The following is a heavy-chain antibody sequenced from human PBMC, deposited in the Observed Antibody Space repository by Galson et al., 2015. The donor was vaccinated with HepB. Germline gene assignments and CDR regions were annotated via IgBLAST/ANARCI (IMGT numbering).Heavy chain of an antibody. CDR1: GFTFTKYY. CDR2: LNPRAYST. D-gene: IGHD1-26*01. J-gene: IGHJ4*02. Sequence: SVKVSCKASGFTFTKYYIHWVRQAPGQGLEWMGILNPRAYSTTYAQKFQGRLTMTRDTSTTTVYMELSSLRSEDTAVYYCATRADSGFDYWGQGTLVTVSS. V-gene: IGHV1-46*03. CDR3: ATRADSGFDY.